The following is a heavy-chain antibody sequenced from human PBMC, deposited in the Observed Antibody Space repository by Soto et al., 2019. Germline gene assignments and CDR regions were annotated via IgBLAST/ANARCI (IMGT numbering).Heavy chain of an antibody. Sequence: SETLSLTCAVYGESFSYYSWTWIRLPPGKGLEWIGEINHSGSSNYNPSLTSRVTISVDTSKNQFSLRLNSVTAADTAVYYCAGQNFGDYVSVFDYWSQGTLVTVS. CDR2: INHSGSS. CDR1: GESFSYYS. D-gene: IGHD4-17*01. J-gene: IGHJ4*02. CDR3: AGQNFGDYVSVFDY. V-gene: IGHV4-34*01.